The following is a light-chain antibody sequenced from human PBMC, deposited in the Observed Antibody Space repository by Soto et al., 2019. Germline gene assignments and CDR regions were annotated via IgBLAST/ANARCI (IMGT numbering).Light chain of an antibody. CDR1: QSISSW. J-gene: IGKJ2*01. CDR3: QQYNSYSYT. CDR2: KAS. V-gene: IGKV1-5*03. Sequence: DIQMIHSPSTLSASVGDRVTITCRASQSISSWLAWYQHIPGKAPKLLIYKASSLQSGVTSRFSGSGSGTQFTLTISSLQPDDFATYYCQQYNSYSYTFGQGTKLEIK.